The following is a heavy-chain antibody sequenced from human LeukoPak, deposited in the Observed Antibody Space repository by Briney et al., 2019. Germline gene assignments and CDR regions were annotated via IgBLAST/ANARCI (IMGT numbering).Heavy chain of an antibody. CDR3: ARDSGEYSSSSGDY. CDR2: ISSSGSTI. J-gene: IGHJ4*02. D-gene: IGHD6-6*01. Sequence: GGSLRLSCAASGFTFSSYWMSWVRQAPGKGLEWVPYISSSGSTIYYADSVKGRFTISRDNAKNSLYLQMNSLRAEDTAVYYCARDSGEYSSSSGDYWGQGTLVTVSS. CDR1: GFTFSSYW. V-gene: IGHV3-48*01.